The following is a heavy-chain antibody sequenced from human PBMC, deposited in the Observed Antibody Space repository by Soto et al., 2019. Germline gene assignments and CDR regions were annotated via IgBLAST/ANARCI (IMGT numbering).Heavy chain of an antibody. D-gene: IGHD2-2*01. CDR2: IYYSGNT. V-gene: IGHV4-31*03. CDR1: GGSISSGGSY. Sequence: QVQLQESGPGLVKPLQTLSLTCTVSGGSISSGGSYWSWIRQHPGKGLEWIGYIYYSGNTYYNPSLKIRVTISVDTSKNQFSLKLSSVTAADTAVYYCARELPRFYHPLFDYWGQGTLVTVSS. CDR3: ARELPRFYHPLFDY. J-gene: IGHJ4*02.